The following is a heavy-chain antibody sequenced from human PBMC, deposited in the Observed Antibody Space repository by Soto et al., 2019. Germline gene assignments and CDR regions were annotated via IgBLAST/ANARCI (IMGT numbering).Heavy chain of an antibody. Sequence: GGSLRLSCAASGFTFSSYGMHWVRQAPGKGLEWVAVISYDGSNKYYADSVKGRFTISRDNSKNTLYLQMNSLRAEDTAVYYCAKDKLRYFDWPHHNWFDPWGQGTLVTVSS. CDR3: AKDKLRYFDWPHHNWFDP. V-gene: IGHV3-30*18. D-gene: IGHD3-9*01. CDR1: GFTFSSYG. J-gene: IGHJ5*02. CDR2: ISYDGSNK.